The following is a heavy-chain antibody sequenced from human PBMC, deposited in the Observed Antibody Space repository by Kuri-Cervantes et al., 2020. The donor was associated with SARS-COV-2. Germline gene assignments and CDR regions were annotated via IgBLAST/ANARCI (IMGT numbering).Heavy chain of an antibody. CDR1: GGSISSGGYS. J-gene: IGHJ5*02. Sequence: LRLSCAVSGGSISSGGYSWSWIRQPPGKGLEWIGYIYYSGSTYYNPSLKSRVTISVDTSKNQFSLKLSSVTAADTAVYYCARGGSGSAYWFDPRGQGTLVTVSS. V-gene: IGHV4-30-2*03. CDR2: IYYSGST. CDR3: ARGGSGSAYWFDP. D-gene: IGHD1-26*01.